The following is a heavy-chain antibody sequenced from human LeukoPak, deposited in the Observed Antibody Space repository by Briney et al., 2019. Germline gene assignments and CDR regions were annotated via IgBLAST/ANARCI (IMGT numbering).Heavy chain of an antibody. V-gene: IGHV1-18*01. CDR3: ARDAYCTNGVCRYSGRDY. J-gene: IGHJ4*02. CDR2: ISAYNGNT. CDR1: GYTFTSYG. D-gene: IGHD2-8*01. Sequence: ASVKVSCKASGYTFTSYGISWVRQAPGQGLEWMGWISAYNGNTNYVQKLQGRVTMTTDTSTSTAYMELRSLRSDDTAVYYCARDAYCTNGVCRYSGRDYWGQGTLVTVSS.